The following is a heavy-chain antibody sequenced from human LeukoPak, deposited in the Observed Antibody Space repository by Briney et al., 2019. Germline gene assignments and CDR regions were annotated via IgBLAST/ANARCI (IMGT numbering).Heavy chain of an antibody. Sequence: PSETLSLTCTVSGGSISSYYWSWIRQPPGKGLEWIGEINHSGSTNYNPSLKSRVTISVDTSKNQFSLKLSSVTAADTAVYYCARAGIAAAGINPWGQGTLVTVSS. CDR1: GGSISSYY. CDR3: ARAGIAAAGINP. V-gene: IGHV4-34*01. D-gene: IGHD6-13*01. J-gene: IGHJ5*02. CDR2: INHSGST.